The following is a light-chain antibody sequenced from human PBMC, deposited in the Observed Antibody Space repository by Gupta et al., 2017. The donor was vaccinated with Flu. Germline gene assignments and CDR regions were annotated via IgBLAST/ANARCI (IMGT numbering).Light chain of an antibody. CDR2: VGS. CDR3: MQALQYPDT. V-gene: IGKV2-28*01. CDR1: QSLRHSNGYNY. J-gene: IGKJ2*01. Sequence: DIVMTPSPVSLPVTPGEPASVSCGSSQSLRHSNGYNYLRWYLQKPGQSPQLLIYVGSNRASGVPERFRGSGSGTDFTLDISRVEADDVGVYYCMQALQYPDTFGKGTKVDIK.